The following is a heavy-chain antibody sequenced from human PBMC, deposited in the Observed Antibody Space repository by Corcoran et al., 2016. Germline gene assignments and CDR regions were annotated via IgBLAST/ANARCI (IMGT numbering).Heavy chain of an antibody. V-gene: IGHV3-11*01. J-gene: IGHJ3*01. CDR2: ISSSGGTV. CDR1: GFTFSDHY. Sequence: QVQLVESGGGLVNPGGSLRLSCSASGFTFSDHYMSWIRQAPGKGLEWVSHISSSGGTVYQVDSVKGRFIISRDNAKDSLYLQMNSLRAEDTAVYYWARRAATGRAFDVWGQGTTVSVS. CDR3: ARRAATGRAFDV.